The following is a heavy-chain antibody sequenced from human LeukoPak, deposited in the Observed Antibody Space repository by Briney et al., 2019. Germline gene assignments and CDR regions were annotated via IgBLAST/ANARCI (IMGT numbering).Heavy chain of an antibody. V-gene: IGHV3-43*01. CDR3: ANGIFLPYFDY. CDR1: GFIFSDYS. CDR2: INWDGSKV. D-gene: IGHD2-15*01. J-gene: IGHJ4*02. Sequence: GGSLRLSCVASGFIFSDYSMHWVRQAPGKGLEWVSLINWDGSKVYYADSVRGRFTISRDNAKNTVYLQMNSLRAEDTAVYYCANGIFLPYFDYWGQGTLVTVSS.